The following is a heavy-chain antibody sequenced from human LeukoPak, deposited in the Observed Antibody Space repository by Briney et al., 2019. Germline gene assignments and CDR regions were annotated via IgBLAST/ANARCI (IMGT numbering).Heavy chain of an antibody. CDR2: IYSSGTT. Sequence: SETLSLTCTVSGGSISSYYWNWIRQPPGKGLEWIGYIYSSGTTNHNPSLKSRVTISVDTSKNQFSLKLSSVTAADTAVYYCARRSLAAAGPYYYYYMDVWGKGTTVTISS. CDR1: GGSISSYY. V-gene: IGHV4-4*08. J-gene: IGHJ6*03. CDR3: ARRSLAAAGPYYYYYMDV. D-gene: IGHD6-13*01.